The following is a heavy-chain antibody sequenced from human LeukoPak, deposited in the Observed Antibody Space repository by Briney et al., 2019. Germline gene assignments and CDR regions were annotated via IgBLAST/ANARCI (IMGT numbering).Heavy chain of an antibody. J-gene: IGHJ6*03. CDR1: GGSISSYY. D-gene: IGHD4-17*01. CDR3: AIDDLRYYYYYMDV. V-gene: IGHV4-4*07. Sequence: SETLSLTCTVSGGSISSYYWSWIRQPAGKGLEWIGRIYTSGSTNYNPSLKSRVAMSVDTSKNQFSLKLSSVTAADTAVYYCAIDDLRYYYYYMDVWGKGTTVTVSS. CDR2: IYTSGST.